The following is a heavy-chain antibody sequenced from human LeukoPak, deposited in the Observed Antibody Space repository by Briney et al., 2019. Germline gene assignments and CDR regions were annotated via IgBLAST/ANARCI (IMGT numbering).Heavy chain of an antibody. J-gene: IGHJ4*02. Sequence: GGSLRLSCAASGFSLSDYTMNWVRQAPGKGLEWASSISRSNNNIYYADSVKGRFTISRDNAKNSLYLQMNSLRAEDTAVYHCARVSSSYWGQGALVTVSS. D-gene: IGHD3-22*01. CDR3: ARVSSSY. V-gene: IGHV3-21*01. CDR2: ISRSNNNI. CDR1: GFSLSDYT.